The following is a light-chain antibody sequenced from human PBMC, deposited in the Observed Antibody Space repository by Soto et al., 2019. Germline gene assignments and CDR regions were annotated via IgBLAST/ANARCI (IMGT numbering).Light chain of an antibody. Sequence: EIVLTQSPATLSLSPGERATLSFRASQSVSSYLAWYQQKPGQAPRLLIYDASSRATGIPDRFSGSGSGTDFSLTISRLEPEDFAVYYCQQYERGFTFGPGTKVDIK. CDR1: QSVSSY. CDR2: DAS. J-gene: IGKJ3*01. V-gene: IGKV3-20*01. CDR3: QQYERGFT.